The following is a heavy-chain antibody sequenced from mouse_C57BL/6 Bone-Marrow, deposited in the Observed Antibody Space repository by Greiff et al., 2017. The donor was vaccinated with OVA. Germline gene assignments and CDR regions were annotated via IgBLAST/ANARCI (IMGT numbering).Heavy chain of an antibody. CDR1: GYTFTSYW. V-gene: IGHV1-61*01. J-gene: IGHJ2*01. Sequence: VKLKQPGAELVRPGSSVKLSCKASGYTFTSYWMDWVKQRPGQGLEWIGNIYPSDSETHYNQKFKDKATLTVDKSSSTAYMQLSSLTSEDSAVYYCAVWLDFDYWGQGTTLTVSS. D-gene: IGHD2-2*01. CDR2: IYPSDSET. CDR3: AVWLDFDY.